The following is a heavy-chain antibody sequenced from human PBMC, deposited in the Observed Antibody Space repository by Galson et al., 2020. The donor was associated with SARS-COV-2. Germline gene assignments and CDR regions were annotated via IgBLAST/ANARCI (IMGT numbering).Heavy chain of an antibody. Sequence: GGSLRLSCAASGFTFTNYAIHWVRQAPGKGLEWVAVISHDGRIEVYADSVKGRFTISRDNSENMLFLQMNSLRAEDTAVYYCARDGGGLSDGWGKGTTVTVSS. V-gene: IGHV3-30*04. D-gene: IGHD2-15*01. CDR3: ARDGGGLSDG. J-gene: IGHJ6*04. CDR2: ISHDGRIE. CDR1: GFTFTNYA.